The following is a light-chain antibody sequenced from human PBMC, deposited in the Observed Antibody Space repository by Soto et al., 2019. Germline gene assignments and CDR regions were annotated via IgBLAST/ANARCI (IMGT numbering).Light chain of an antibody. V-gene: IGLV2-14*01. Sequence: QSALTQPASVSGSPGQSITISCTGTSSDVGGYDFVSWYQHHPDKAPELIIYEVTNRPSGVSNRFSGSKSGNTASLTISGLQAEDEADYFFSSYTSSTTYVFGTGTKVTVL. CDR1: SSDVGGYDF. J-gene: IGLJ1*01. CDR2: EVT. CDR3: SSYTSSTTYV.